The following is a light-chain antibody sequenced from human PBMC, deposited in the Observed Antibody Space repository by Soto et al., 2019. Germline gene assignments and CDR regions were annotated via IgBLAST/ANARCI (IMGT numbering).Light chain of an antibody. J-gene: IGLJ2*01. CDR1: SSNIGAAYD. CDR2: GNS. CDR3: QSFDSSLNGVV. V-gene: IGLV1-40*01. Sequence: QAVVTQPPSVSGAPGQRVTISCTGSSSNIGAAYDVHWYQYLPGTAPKLLIYGNSNRPSGVPDRFSGSKSGTSASLAITGLQAEDEADYYCQSFDSSLNGVVFGGGTKLTVL.